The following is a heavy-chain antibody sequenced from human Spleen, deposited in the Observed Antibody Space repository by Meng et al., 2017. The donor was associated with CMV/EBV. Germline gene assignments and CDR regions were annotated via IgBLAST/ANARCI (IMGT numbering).Heavy chain of an antibody. V-gene: IGHV3-30*03. Sequence: GESLKISCAASGFTFSSYSMNWVRQAPGKGLEWVALMSYDGTKISYSDSVKGRFTISRDNPKNTLYLQMNSLRPDDTAVYFCTRFDDWGQGTLVTVSS. CDR2: MSYDGTKI. CDR3: TRFDD. CDR1: GFTFSSYS. J-gene: IGHJ4*02.